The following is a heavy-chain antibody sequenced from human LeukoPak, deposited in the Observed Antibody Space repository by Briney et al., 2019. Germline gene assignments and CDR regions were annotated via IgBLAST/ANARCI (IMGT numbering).Heavy chain of an antibody. CDR1: GFTFSSYE. Sequence: GGSLRLSCAASGFTFSSYEMNWVRQAPGKGLEWVSYISSSGSTIYYADSVKGRFTISRDNAKNPLYLQMNSLRAEDTAVYYCARGLDYYYYMDVWGKGTTVTVSS. D-gene: IGHD2-21*01. J-gene: IGHJ6*03. V-gene: IGHV3-48*03. CDR3: ARGLDYYYYMDV. CDR2: ISSSGSTI.